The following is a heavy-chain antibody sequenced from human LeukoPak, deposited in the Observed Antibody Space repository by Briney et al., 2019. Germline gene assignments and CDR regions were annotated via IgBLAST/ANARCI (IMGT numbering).Heavy chain of an antibody. D-gene: IGHD6-13*01. CDR1: GGSFSGYY. J-gene: IGHJ6*03. CDR2: INHSGST. CDR3: ARSFGASQQYSSNWYYYYMDV. V-gene: IGHV4-34*01. Sequence: SETLSLTCAVYGGSFSGYYWSWIRQPPGKGLEWIGEINHSGSTNYNPSLKSRVTISVDTSKNQFSLKLSSVTAADTAVYYCARSFGASQQYSSNWYYYYMDVWGKGTTVTVSS.